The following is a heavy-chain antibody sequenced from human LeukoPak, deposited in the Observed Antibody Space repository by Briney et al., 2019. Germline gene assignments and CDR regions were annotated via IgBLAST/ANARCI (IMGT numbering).Heavy chain of an antibody. J-gene: IGHJ4*02. V-gene: IGHV3-23*01. Sequence: PGGSLRLSCAASGFTASKYAMSWVRQAPGKGLEWVSLISNAGTTDYAESADSVRGRFIISRDDSKNTLYLDMNSLRAEDTAIYYCAKVQNDYDSSTGFYYYFDYWGQGTLVTVSS. CDR1: GFTASKYA. CDR2: ISNAGTT. CDR3: AKVQNDYDSSTGFYYYFDY. D-gene: IGHD3-22*01.